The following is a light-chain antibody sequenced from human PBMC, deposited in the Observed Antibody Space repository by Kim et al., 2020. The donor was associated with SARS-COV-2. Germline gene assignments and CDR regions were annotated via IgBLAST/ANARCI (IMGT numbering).Light chain of an antibody. V-gene: IGKV3-20*01. Sequence: EIVLTQSPGTLSLSPGERGTLSCRASQSVSRSYLAWYQQKPGQAPRLLIYGASSRATGIPDRFSGSGSGTDFTLTISRLEPEDFAVYYCQQYGSSPYTLGQGTKRRS. CDR1: QSVSRSY. CDR3: QQYGSSPYT. J-gene: IGKJ2*01. CDR2: GAS.